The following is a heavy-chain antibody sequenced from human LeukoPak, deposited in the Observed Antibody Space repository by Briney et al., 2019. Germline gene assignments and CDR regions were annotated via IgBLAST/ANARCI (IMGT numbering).Heavy chain of an antibody. V-gene: IGHV3-30*18. Sequence: GGSLRLSCAASGFTFSSYGMHWVRQAPGKGLEWVAVISYDGSNKYYADSVKGRFTISRDNSKNTLYLQMNSLRAEDTAVYYCAKDGGWPAPEPDYWGQGTLVTVSS. CDR3: AKDGGWPAPEPDY. D-gene: IGHD1-14*01. CDR2: ISYDGSNK. J-gene: IGHJ4*02. CDR1: GFTFSSYG.